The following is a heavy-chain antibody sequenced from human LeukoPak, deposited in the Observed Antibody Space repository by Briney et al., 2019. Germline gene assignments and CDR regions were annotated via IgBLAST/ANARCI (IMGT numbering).Heavy chain of an antibody. J-gene: IGHJ4*02. CDR1: GFTVSSNY. CDR3: ARDSRRDGYNYQDRSSYYFDY. CDR2: IYSGGST. D-gene: IGHD5-24*01. Sequence: GGSLRLSCAASGFTVSSNYMSWVRQAPGKGLEWVSVIYSGGSTYYADSVRGRFTISRDNSKNTLYLQMNSLRAEDTAVYYCARDSRRDGYNYQDRSSYYFDYWGQGTLVTVSS. V-gene: IGHV3-53*01.